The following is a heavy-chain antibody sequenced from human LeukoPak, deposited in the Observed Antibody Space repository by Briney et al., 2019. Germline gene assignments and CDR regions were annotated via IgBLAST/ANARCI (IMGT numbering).Heavy chain of an antibody. CDR2: IYYSGST. CDR3: ARYTRGRNGMDV. D-gene: IGHD1-26*01. CDR1: GGSITSYY. V-gene: IGHV4-59*08. J-gene: IGHJ6*02. Sequence: PSETLSLTCTVSGGSITSYYWSWIRQPPGKGLERNGYIYYSGSTNYNPSLKSRVTISVDTSKNQFSLKLSSVTAADTAVYYCARYTRGRNGMDVWGQGTTVTVSS.